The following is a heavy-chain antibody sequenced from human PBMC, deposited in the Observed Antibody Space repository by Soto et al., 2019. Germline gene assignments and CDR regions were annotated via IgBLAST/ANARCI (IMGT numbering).Heavy chain of an antibody. J-gene: IGHJ3*02. CDR2: ISYDGSNK. D-gene: IGHD2-15*01. CDR3: AKEREYCSGGSCYSYAFDI. CDR1: GFTFSSYG. Sequence: GGSLRLSCAASGFTFSSYGMHWVRQAPGKGLEWVAVISYDGSNKYYADSVKGRFTISRDNSKNTLYLQMNSLRAEDTAVYYCAKEREYCSGGSCYSYAFDIWGQGTMVTVSS. V-gene: IGHV3-30*18.